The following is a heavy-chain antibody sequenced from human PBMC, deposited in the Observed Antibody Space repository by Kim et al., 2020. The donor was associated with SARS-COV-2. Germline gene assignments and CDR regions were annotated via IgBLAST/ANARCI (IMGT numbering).Heavy chain of an antibody. J-gene: IGHJ6*02. CDR3: ARDSPYSLEGYGMDV. V-gene: IGHV1-18*04. CDR1: GYTFTSYG. CDR2: ISAYNGNT. D-gene: IGHD1-1*01. Sequence: ASVKVSCKASGYTFTSYGISWVRQAPGQGLEWMGWISAYNGNTNYAQKLQGRVTMTTDTSTSTAYMELRSLRSDDTAVYYCARDSPYSLEGYGMDVWGQGTTVTVSS.